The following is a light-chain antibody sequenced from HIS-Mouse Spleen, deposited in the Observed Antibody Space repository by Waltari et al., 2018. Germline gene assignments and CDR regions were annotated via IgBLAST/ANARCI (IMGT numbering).Light chain of an antibody. CDR3: CSYAGSSTLV. Sequence: QSALTQPASVSGSPGQSIPISCPGTSSDVGSYNLVSWYQQHPGKAPKLIIYEGSKRPSGVSNRFSGSKSGNTASLTISGLQAEDEADYYCCSYAGSSTLVFGGGTKLTVL. J-gene: IGLJ2*01. V-gene: IGLV2-23*01. CDR2: EGS. CDR1: SSDVGSYNL.